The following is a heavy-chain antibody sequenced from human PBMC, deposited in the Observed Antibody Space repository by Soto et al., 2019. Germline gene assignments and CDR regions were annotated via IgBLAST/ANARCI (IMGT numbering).Heavy chain of an antibody. V-gene: IGHV3-30*03. CDR1: GFTFSNYD. D-gene: IGHD6-6*01. Sequence: GGSLRLSCAASGFTFSNYDMHWVRQAPGKGLECVAVISYDGSNEYYADSVKGRFTISRDNSKNTLYLQMNSLRIEDTAVYYCASLSSLLDYWGQGTLVTVSS. CDR3: ASLSSLLDY. CDR2: ISYDGSNE. J-gene: IGHJ4*02.